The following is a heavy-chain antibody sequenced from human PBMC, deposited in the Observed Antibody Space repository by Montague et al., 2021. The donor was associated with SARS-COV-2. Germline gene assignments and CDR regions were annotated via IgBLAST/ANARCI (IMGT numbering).Heavy chain of an antibody. D-gene: IGHD5-12*01. V-gene: IGHV4-39*02. CDR2: IYDSGST. J-gene: IGHJ3*02. CDR3: ARRGRKLLPVATTIGGFDI. Sequence: SETRSLTCTVSGGSISSSNYYWDWIRQPPGKGLEWIGSIYDSGSTYYNPSLKSRVTISVDTSKNHFSLKLSSVTAAGTAVYYCARRGRKLLPVATTIGGFDIWGQGTMVTVSS. CDR1: GGSISSSNYY.